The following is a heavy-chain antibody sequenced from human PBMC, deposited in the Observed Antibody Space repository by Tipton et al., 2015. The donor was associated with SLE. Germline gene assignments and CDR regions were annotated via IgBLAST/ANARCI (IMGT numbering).Heavy chain of an antibody. J-gene: IGHJ4*02. D-gene: IGHD6-13*01. CDR2: IYYSGST. CDR3: ARLSSSRIPLDY. CDR1: GGSISGYY. Sequence: TLSLTCTVSGGSISGYYWSWIRQPPGKGLEWIGYIYYSGSTNYNPSLKSRVTISVDTSKNQFSLKLSSVTAADTAVYYCARLSSSRIPLDYWGQGTLVTVSS. V-gene: IGHV4-59*01.